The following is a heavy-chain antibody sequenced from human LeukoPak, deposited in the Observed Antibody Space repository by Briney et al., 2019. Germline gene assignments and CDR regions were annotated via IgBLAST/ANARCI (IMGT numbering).Heavy chain of an antibody. CDR1: GFTFSSYG. D-gene: IGHD5-24*01. Sequence: PGGSLRPSCAASGFTFSSYGMHWVRQAPGKGLEWVAFIRYDGSNKYYADSVKGRFTISRDNSKNTLYLQMNSLRAEDTAVYYCANIMGEMVWQATMPLIDYWGQGTLVTVSS. V-gene: IGHV3-30*02. J-gene: IGHJ4*02. CDR2: IRYDGSNK. CDR3: ANIMGEMVWQATMPLIDY.